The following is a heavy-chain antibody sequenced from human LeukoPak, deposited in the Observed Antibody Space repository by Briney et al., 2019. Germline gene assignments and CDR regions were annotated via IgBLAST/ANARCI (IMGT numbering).Heavy chain of an antibody. Sequence: ASVKVSCKVSGYTLTELSMHWVRQAPGKGLEWMGGFDPEDGETFYAQKFQGRVTMTEDTSTDTAYMELSSLRSEDTAVYYCATDYYYDSSGSYYTVDYWGQGTLVTVSS. V-gene: IGHV1-24*01. J-gene: IGHJ4*02. D-gene: IGHD3-22*01. CDR1: GYTLTELS. CDR3: ATDYYYDSSGSYYTVDY. CDR2: FDPEDGET.